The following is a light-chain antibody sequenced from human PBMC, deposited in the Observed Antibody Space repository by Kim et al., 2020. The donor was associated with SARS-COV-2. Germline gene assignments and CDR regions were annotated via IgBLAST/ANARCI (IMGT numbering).Light chain of an antibody. CDR3: CSYTISAWV. V-gene: IGLV2-14*04. J-gene: IGLJ3*02. Sequence: PGQLITISCTGTSSDVGGYNFVSWYQQHPGKAPELIIYDVSQRPSGVSNRFSGSKSGNTASLTISGLQAEDEADYYCCSYTISAWVFGGGTQLTVL. CDR2: DVS. CDR1: SSDVGGYNF.